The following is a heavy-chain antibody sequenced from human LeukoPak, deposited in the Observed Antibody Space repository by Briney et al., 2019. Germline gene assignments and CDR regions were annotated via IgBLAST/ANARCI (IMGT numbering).Heavy chain of an antibody. J-gene: IGHJ5*02. CDR2: INPSDGGT. CDR3: ARDVDLTNWFDP. CDR1: GYTFTRYF. Sequence: ASVKVSCKASGYTFTRYFMHWVRQAPGQGLEWMGVINPSDGGTSYAQKFQGRVTMTRDTSASTLYMELSSLRSEDTAVYYCARDVDLTNWFDPWGQGTLVTVSS. V-gene: IGHV1-46*01. D-gene: IGHD2-8*01.